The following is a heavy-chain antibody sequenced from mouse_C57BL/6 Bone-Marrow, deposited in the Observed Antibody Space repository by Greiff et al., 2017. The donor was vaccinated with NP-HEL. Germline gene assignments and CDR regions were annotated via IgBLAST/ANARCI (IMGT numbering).Heavy chain of an antibody. CDR3: ARRGLRRGPWFAY. CDR1: GYTFTSYG. Sequence: QVQLQQSGAELARPGASVKLSCKASGYTFTSYGISWVKQRTGQGLEWIGEIYPRSGNTYYNEKFKGKATLTADKSSSTAYMELRSLTSEDSAVYVCARRGLRRGPWFAYWGQGTLVTVSA. CDR2: IYPRSGNT. J-gene: IGHJ3*01. V-gene: IGHV1-81*01. D-gene: IGHD2-4*01.